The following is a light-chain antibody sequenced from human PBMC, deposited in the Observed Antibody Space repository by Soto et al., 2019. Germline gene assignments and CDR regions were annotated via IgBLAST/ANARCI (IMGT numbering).Light chain of an antibody. CDR3: QHHGSSPFT. J-gene: IGKJ3*01. CDR2: GAS. V-gene: IGKV3-20*01. CDR1: QSVSSSY. Sequence: EIVLTQSPGTLSLSPGERATLSCRASQSVSSSYLAWYQQKPGQAPRLLVYGASSRATGIPDRFSGSGSGTDLTLTISRVEHEDFAVYYCQHHGSSPFTFGHGTKADIK.